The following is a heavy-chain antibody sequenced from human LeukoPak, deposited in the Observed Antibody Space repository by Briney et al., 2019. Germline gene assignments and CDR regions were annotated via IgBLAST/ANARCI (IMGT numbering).Heavy chain of an antibody. CDR2: IYYSGST. Sequence: SETLSLTCTVSGGSISSYYWSWIRQPPGKGLEWIGYIYYSGSTYYNPSLKSRVTISVDTSENQFSLKLSSVTAADTAVYYCARVGYYDSAFDYWGQGTLVTVSS. CDR3: ARVGYYDSAFDY. D-gene: IGHD3-22*01. V-gene: IGHV4-59*01. CDR1: GGSISSYY. J-gene: IGHJ4*02.